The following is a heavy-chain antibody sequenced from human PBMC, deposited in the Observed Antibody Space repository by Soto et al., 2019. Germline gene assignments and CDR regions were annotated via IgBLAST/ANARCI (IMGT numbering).Heavy chain of an antibody. V-gene: IGHV1-69*06. D-gene: IGHD5-12*01. J-gene: IGHJ4*02. CDR1: GDTFSGYS. CDR2: IIPLFGTT. CDR3: ARDLGGGYDPGDD. Sequence: SVKVSCKGSGDTFSGYSISWVRQAPGQGLEWMGGIIPLFGTTNYAQRFQGRVTITADKSTSTAYMELSSLKSEDTAIYYCARDLGGGYDPGDDWGQRTLVTVSS.